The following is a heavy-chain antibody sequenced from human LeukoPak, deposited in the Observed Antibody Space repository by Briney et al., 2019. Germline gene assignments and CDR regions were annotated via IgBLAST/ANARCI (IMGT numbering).Heavy chain of an antibody. CDR1: GGSISSGGYY. Sequence: PSETLSLTCTVSGGSISSGGYYWSWIRQHPGKGLEWIGYIYYSGSTYYNPSHKSRVTISVDTSKNQFSLKLSSVTAADTAVYYCARGTRGVQGYFDYWGQGTLVTVSS. CDR2: IYYSGST. J-gene: IGHJ4*02. V-gene: IGHV4-31*03. D-gene: IGHD3-10*01. CDR3: ARGTRGVQGYFDY.